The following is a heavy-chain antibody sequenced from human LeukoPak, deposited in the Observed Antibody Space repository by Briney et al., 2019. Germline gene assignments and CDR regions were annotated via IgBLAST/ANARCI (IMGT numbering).Heavy chain of an antibody. CDR1: GFTFSNYA. CDR2: ISSNGGST. J-gene: IGHJ6*03. CDR3: ARGPRVTSYYYFYYMDV. D-gene: IGHD4-17*01. V-gene: IGHV3-64*01. Sequence: GGSLRLSCAASGFTFSNYAMHWVRQAPGKGLEYVSAISSNGGSTYYANSMKGRFTLSRDNSKNTLYLQMGGLRAEDMAVYYCARGPRVTSYYYFYYMDVWGKGTTVTISS.